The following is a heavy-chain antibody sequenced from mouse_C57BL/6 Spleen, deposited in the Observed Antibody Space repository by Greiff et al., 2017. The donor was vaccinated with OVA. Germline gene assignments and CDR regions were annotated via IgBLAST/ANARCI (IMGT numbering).Heavy chain of an antibody. Sequence: QVQMQQSGAELVMPGASVKLSCKASGYTFTSYWMHWVKQRPGQGLEWIGEIDPSDSYTNYNQKFKGKSTLTVDKSSSTAYMQLSSLTSEDSAVYYCARRYYGSSYGNFDYWGQGTTLTVSS. CDR2: IDPSDSYT. CDR3: ARRYYGSSYGNFDY. J-gene: IGHJ2*01. CDR1: GYTFTSYW. D-gene: IGHD1-1*01. V-gene: IGHV1-69*01.